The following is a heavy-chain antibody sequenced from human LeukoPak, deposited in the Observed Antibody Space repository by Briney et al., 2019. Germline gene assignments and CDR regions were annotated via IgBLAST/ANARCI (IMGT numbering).Heavy chain of an antibody. Sequence: PGGSLRLSCAASGFTFSSYAMTWVRRAPGKGLEWVSGINWNGGSTGYADSVKGRFTISRDNAKNSLYLQMNSLRAEDTAFYYCARGLSQYYDSSGYYSYFDSWGQGTLVTVSS. D-gene: IGHD3-22*01. V-gene: IGHV3-20*04. CDR2: INWNGGST. J-gene: IGHJ4*02. CDR3: ARGLSQYYDSSGYYSYFDS. CDR1: GFTFSSYA.